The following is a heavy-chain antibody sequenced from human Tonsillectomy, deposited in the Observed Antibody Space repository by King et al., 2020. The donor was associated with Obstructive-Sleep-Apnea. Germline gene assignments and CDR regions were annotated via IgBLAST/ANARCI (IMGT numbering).Heavy chain of an antibody. J-gene: IGHJ6*02. CDR3: ARALLELQRYYYGMDV. Sequence: QLQESGSGLVKSSQTLSLTCAVSGGSISSGAYSWSWIRQPPGKGLEWIGYIYHSGSTYYNPSLQSRVAISLDRSSNQFSLRLHSVTAADTAVYYCARALLELQRYYYGMDVWGQGTTVIVSS. D-gene: IGHD1-7*01. CDR2: IYHSGST. V-gene: IGHV4-30-2*01. CDR1: GGSISSGAYS.